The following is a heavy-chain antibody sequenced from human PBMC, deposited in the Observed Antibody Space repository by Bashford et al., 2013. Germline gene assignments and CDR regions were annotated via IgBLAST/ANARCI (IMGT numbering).Heavy chain of an antibody. J-gene: IGHJ4*02. CDR1: GYTFTSYD. D-gene: IGHD1-26*01. CDR2: IIPIFGTA. CDR3: ARGEGATWELDY. V-gene: IGHV1-69*13. Sequence: SVKVSCKASGYTFTSYDINWVRQATGQGLEWMGGIIPIFGTANYAQKFQGRVTITADESTSTAYMELSSLRSEDTAVYYCARGEGATWELDYWGQGTLVTVSS.